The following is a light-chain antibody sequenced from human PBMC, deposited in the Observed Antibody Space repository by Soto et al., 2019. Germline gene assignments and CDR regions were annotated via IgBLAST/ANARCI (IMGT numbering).Light chain of an antibody. CDR1: QGISRW. CDR3: QQANSLPLT. CDR2: SAS. V-gene: IGKV1-12*01. J-gene: IGKJ3*01. Sequence: DIQMTQLPSSMSASVGDRVTITCRASQGISRWLAWYHQKPGKAPNLLIYSASTLHSGVPSRFSSSGSGTDFTLNISSLQPEDFGTYYCQQANSLPLTFGPGTKVDMK.